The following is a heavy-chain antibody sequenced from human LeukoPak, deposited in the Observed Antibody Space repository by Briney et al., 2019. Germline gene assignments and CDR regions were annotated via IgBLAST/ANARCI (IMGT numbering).Heavy chain of an antibody. CDR2: IYYSENT. J-gene: IGHJ4*02. V-gene: IGHV4-39*01. CDR3: AGGYSGYDLEY. Sequence: SETLSLTCTVSGGSISSSSNCWGWIRQPPGKGLEWIGSIYYSENTHYNPSLKSRVTISVDTSKKQFSLKLSSVTAADTAVYYCAGGYSGYDLEYWGQGTLVAVSS. CDR1: GGSISSSSNC. D-gene: IGHD5-12*01.